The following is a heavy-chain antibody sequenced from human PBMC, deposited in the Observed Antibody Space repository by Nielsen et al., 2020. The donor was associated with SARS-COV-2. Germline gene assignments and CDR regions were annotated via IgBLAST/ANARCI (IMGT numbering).Heavy chain of an antibody. CDR2: IGTAGDT. Sequence: GASLKISCAASGFTFSSYDMHWVRQATGKGLEWVSAIGTAGDTYYPGSVKGRFTISRENAKNSLYLQMNSLRAGDTAVYYCAREGGYGAFDIWGQGTMVTVSS. D-gene: IGHD5-12*01. V-gene: IGHV3-13*01. CDR1: GFTFSSYD. CDR3: AREGGYGAFDI. J-gene: IGHJ3*02.